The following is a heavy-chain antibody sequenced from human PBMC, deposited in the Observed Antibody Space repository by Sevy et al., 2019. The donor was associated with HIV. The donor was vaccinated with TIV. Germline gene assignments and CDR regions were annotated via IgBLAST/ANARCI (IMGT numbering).Heavy chain of an antibody. D-gene: IGHD6-19*01. Sequence: GGYLRLYCAASGLTFSSHAMHWVRQAPGKGLECVAVMSSAGSSKYYADSVKGRFTISRDNPKNTLCLQMNSLRTEDTAVYYCTRDAGYSIAWSPSDYWGQGTLVTVSS. CDR3: TRDAGYSIAWSPSDY. V-gene: IGHV3-30-3*01. CDR1: GLTFSSHA. CDR2: MSSAGSSK. J-gene: IGHJ4*02.